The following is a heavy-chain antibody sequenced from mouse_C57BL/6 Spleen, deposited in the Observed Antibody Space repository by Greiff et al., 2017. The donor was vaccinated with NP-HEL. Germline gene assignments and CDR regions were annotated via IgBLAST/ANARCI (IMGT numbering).Heavy chain of an antibody. V-gene: IGHV14-4*01. D-gene: IGHD2-5*01. CDR3: TTGYYSNNSFAY. CDR2: IDPENGDT. Sequence: EVQLQQSGAELVRPGASVKLSCTASGFNIKDDYMHWVKQRPEQGLEWIGWIDPENGDTEYASKFQGKATITADTSSNTAYLQLSSLTSEDTAVYYCTTGYYSNNSFAYWGQGTLVTVSA. J-gene: IGHJ3*01. CDR1: GFNIKDDY.